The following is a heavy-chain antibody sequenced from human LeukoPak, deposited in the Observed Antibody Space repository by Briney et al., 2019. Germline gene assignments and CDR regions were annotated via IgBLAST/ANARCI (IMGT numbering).Heavy chain of an antibody. CDR1: GLSIADYT. Sequence: GGSLRLSCEASGLSIADYTMHWVRQVPGKGLEWVSLISRNGVATKYADSVRGRFIVSRDNSKNTLYLQMNSLRAEDTAVYYCAKAAYNYGPFDYWGQGTLVLVSS. D-gene: IGHD5-18*01. CDR3: AKAAYNYGPFDY. J-gene: IGHJ4*02. CDR2: ISRNGVAT. V-gene: IGHV3-43*01.